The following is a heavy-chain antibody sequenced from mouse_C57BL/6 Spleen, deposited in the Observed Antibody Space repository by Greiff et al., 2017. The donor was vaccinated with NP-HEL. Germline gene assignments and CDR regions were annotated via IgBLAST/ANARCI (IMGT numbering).Heavy chain of an antibody. CDR2: INPNNGGT. D-gene: IGHD2-1*01. Sequence: EVQLQQSGPELVKPGASVKLSCKASGYTFTDYNMHWVKQSHGKSLEWIGYINPNNGGTSYNQKFKGKATLTVNKSSSTAYMELRSLTSDESAVYYCARGNYVAWFAYWGQGTLVTVSA. V-gene: IGHV1-22*01. CDR3: ARGNYVAWFAY. J-gene: IGHJ3*01. CDR1: GYTFTDYN.